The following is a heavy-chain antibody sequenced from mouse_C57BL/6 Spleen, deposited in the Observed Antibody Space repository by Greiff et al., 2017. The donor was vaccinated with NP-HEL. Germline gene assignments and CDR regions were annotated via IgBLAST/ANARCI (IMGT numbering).Heavy chain of an antibody. CDR2: IYPGVGGT. V-gene: IGHV1-82*01. CDR3: ARTGSNEYY. J-gene: IGHJ3*01. Sequence: VQLQQSGPELVKPGASVKISCKASGYAFSSSWMNWVKQRPGKGLEWIGRIYPGVGGTNYTGKFKGKATLTADKSTSTAYMQLSSLTSEDSAVDVCARTGSNEYYWGQGTLVTVSA. CDR1: GYAFSSSW. D-gene: IGHD2-5*01.